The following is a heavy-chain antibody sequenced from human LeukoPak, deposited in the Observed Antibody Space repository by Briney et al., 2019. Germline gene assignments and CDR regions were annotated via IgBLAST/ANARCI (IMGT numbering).Heavy chain of an antibody. V-gene: IGHV3-7*01. Sequence: QPGGSLRLSCAASGFSFNSDWMDWVRQAPGKGLEWVANIKHDESEKNYLDSVKGRFTISRDNAQNSLYLHMNGLRVEDTAVYYCTRRLDDWGQGTLVTVSS. CDR3: TRRLDD. J-gene: IGHJ4*02. D-gene: IGHD3-16*01. CDR1: GFSFNSDW. CDR2: IKHDESEK.